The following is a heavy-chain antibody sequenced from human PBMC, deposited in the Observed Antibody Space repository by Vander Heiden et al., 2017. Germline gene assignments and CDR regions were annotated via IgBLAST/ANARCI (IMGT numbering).Heavy chain of an antibody. CDR3: AKVRVKLPAAEN. J-gene: IGHJ4*02. CDR2: ISGSGGST. D-gene: IGHD2-2*01. V-gene: IGHV3-23*01. Sequence: EGQQFSPGGGLVQPGGSLRPSWAASGSTFTSYAISWVRQAPGKGLEWVSAISGSGGSTNYAGSVKGRFTISRDNSKNTLYLQMNSLGAEDTAVYYCAKVRVKLPAAENWGQGTLVTVSS. CDR1: GSTFTSYA.